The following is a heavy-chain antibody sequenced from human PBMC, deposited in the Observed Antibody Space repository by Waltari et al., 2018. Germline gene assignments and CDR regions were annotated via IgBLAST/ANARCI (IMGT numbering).Heavy chain of an antibody. V-gene: IGHV4-39*01. CDR1: GASVSSNSYY. D-gene: IGHD2-15*01. CDR3: VRPPHCRGATCTAL. J-gene: IGHJ4*02. CDR2: VLSNGNT. Sequence: QLQESGPGRVKPSESLSLTCTFSGASVSSNSYYWGWIRQSPGKGLEWIGSVLSNGNTYYNPSLKSRVTISVDTSRNQFFLMLTSVTAADTAVYFCVRPPHCRGATCTALWGQGTLVSVSS.